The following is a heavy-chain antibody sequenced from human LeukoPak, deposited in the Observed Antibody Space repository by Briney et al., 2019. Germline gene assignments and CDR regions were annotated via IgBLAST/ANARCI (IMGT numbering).Heavy chain of an antibody. CDR1: GFIVNSYA. Sequence: GGSLRLSCAASGFIVNSYAISWVRQAPGKGLAWVSLIYSDGVTQYADSVKGRFTISRDNSKNTLYLQMNSLRDEDTAVYFCARDRAEGKTWVEFDPWGQGTLVTVSS. CDR3: ARDRAEGKTWVEFDP. CDR2: IYSDGVT. J-gene: IGHJ5*02. V-gene: IGHV3-66*02.